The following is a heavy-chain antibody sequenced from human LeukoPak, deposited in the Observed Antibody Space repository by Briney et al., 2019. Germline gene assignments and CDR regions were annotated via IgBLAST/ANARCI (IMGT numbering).Heavy chain of an antibody. CDR1: GGSISSSSYY. Sequence: PSETLSLTCTVSGGSISSSSYYWGWIRQPPGKGLEWIGSIYHSGSTYYNPSLKSRVTISVDTSKNQFSLKLSSVTAADTAVYYCARQCSSTVPHYYYYMDVWGKGTTVTVSS. CDR3: ARQCSSTVPHYYYYMDV. J-gene: IGHJ6*03. CDR2: IYHSGST. D-gene: IGHD2-2*01. V-gene: IGHV4-39*01.